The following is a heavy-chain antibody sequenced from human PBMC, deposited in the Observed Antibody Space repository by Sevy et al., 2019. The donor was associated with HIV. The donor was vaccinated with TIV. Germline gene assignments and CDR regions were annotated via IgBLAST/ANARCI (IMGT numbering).Heavy chain of an antibody. D-gene: IGHD6-13*01. CDR2: VNSDGIST. V-gene: IGHV3-74*01. CDR1: GFTFSSYW. Sequence: GGSLRLSCAASGFTFSSYWMHWVRQAPGKGLVRVSRVNSDGISTSYADSVKGRFTISRDNAKNTLYLQMNSLRAEDTAVYYCARGAAAGTFDYWGQGTLVTVSS. CDR3: ARGAAAGTFDY. J-gene: IGHJ4*02.